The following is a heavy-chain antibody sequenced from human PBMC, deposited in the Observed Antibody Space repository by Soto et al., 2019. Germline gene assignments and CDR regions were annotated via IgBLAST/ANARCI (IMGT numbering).Heavy chain of an antibody. V-gene: IGHV1-46*01. CDR2: INPNGGST. D-gene: IGHD3-3*01. CDR1: GYTFSNYY. CDR3: ARDGWFSALRIPFGLDV. J-gene: IGHJ6*02. Sequence: QVQLVQSGAEVKKPGASVTVSCKATGYTFSNYYIHWVGQAPGQGLDWMGIINPNGGSTTYAQKCQGRVTITRDTSTNTVYMELSSLTSEDTALYYCARDGWFSALRIPFGLDVWGQGTTVTVSS.